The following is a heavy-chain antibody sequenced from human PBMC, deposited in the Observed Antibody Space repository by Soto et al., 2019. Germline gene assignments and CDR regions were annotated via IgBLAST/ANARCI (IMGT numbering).Heavy chain of an antibody. CDR3: ARSGEFSASDYFGF. D-gene: IGHD3-10*01. J-gene: IGHJ4*02. CDR2: VGSGSSYI. V-gene: IGHV3-21*04. CDR1: GVPFSHYA. Sequence: GGSLRLSCSASGVPFSHYAMIWVRQAPGRGLEWVSSVGSGSSYIYSADSLKGRFTISRDNVKNSLYLQMNSLRAEDTALYYCARSGEFSASDYFGFWGQGTLVTVS.